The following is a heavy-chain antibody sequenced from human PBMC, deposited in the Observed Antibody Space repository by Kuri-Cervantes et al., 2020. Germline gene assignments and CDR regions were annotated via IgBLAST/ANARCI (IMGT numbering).Heavy chain of an antibody. J-gene: IGHJ4*02. CDR3: AKGEDDYSDYVDY. Sequence: LTCAASGFTFSSYGMHWVRQAPGKGLEWVAVTSYDGSNKYYADSVKGRFTISRDNSKNTLYLQMNSLRAEDTAVYYCAKGEDDYSDYVDYWGQGTLVTVSS. V-gene: IGHV3-30*18. CDR2: TSYDGSNK. D-gene: IGHD4-11*01. CDR1: GFTFSSYG.